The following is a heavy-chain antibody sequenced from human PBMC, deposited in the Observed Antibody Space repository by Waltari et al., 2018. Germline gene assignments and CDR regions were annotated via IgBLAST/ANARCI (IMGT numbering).Heavy chain of an antibody. CDR2: ISKDSIYI. CDR3: ARGGAFSGNCLDY. J-gene: IGHJ4*02. CDR1: GFTFGADG. D-gene: IGHD1-1*01. Sequence: EVQLVESGGGLVKPGGSLRLSCIASGFTFGADGLNWFGQAPGKGREWVSSISKDSIYIFYADSVKGRFTISRDNAKNSLYLQMDSLRAEDTAVYYCARGGAFSGNCLDYWGQGAPVTVSS. V-gene: IGHV3-21*06.